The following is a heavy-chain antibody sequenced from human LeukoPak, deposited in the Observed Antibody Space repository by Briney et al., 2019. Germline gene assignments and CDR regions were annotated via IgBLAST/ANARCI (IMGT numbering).Heavy chain of an antibody. CDR3: AKLHSATITADFDH. Sequence: GGSLRLSCAASGFTFSGSAMSWVRQAPGKGLEWVSGISIGGDYTYYTDSVKGRFTISRDNSKNTLSLQMSNLRAEDTAIYYCAKLHSATITADFDHWGQGTLVTVSS. CDR2: ISIGGDYT. J-gene: IGHJ4*02. CDR1: GFTFSGSA. D-gene: IGHD1-14*01. V-gene: IGHV3-23*01.